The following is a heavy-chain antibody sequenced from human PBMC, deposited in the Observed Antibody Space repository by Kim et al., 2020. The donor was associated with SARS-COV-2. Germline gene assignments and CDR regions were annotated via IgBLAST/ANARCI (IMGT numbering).Heavy chain of an antibody. CDR2: ISSSSSTI. D-gene: IGHD3-22*01. CDR3: ARLRALANYYDSSGYPDY. Sequence: GGSLRLSCAASGFTFSSYSMNWVRQAPGKGLEWVSYISSSSSTIYYADSVKGRFTISRDNAKNSLYLQMNSLRAEDTAVYYCARLRALANYYDSSGYPDYSG. V-gene: IGHV3-48*04. J-gene: IGHJ4*01. CDR1: GFTFSSYS.